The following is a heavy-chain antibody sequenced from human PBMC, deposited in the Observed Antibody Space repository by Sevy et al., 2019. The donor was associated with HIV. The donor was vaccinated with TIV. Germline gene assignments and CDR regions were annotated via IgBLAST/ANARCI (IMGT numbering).Heavy chain of an antibody. CDR2: INHSGST. J-gene: IGHJ4*02. V-gene: IGHV4-34*01. Sequence: SETLCLTCAVYGGSFSGYYWSWIRQPPGKGLEWIGEINHSGSTNYNPSLKSRVTISVDTSKNQFSLKLSSVTAADTAVYYCARPGGRSSDPFDYWGQGTLVTVSS. CDR1: GGSFSGYY. CDR3: ARPGGRSSDPFDY. D-gene: IGHD1-26*01.